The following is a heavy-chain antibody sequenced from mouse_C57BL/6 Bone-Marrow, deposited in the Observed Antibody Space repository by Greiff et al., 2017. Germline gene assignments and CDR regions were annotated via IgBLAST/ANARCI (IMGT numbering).Heavy chain of an antibody. V-gene: IGHV3-6*01. D-gene: IGHD2-12*01. CDR2: ISYDGSN. CDR3: ARDPTYVYAMDY. CDR1: GYSITSGYY. J-gene: IGHJ4*01. Sequence: EVHLVESGPGLVKPSQSLSLTCSVTGYSITSGYYWNWIRQFPGNKLEWMGYISYDGSNNYNPSLKNRISITRDTSKNQFFLKLNSVTTEDTATYYCARDPTYVYAMDYWGQGTSVTVSS.